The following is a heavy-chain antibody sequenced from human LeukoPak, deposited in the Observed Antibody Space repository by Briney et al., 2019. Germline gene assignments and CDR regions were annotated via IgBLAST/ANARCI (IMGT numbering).Heavy chain of an antibody. V-gene: IGHV1-2*02. D-gene: IGHD3-22*01. Sequence: ASVKVSFKTSGFTFTVYYVHWERQAPGQGLEWMGWFNLNSGGTTYAQNFQGRVTMTRDTSITTAYMELRSLRSDDTAVYYCARGTNHVTYYYDSSGYLIFDYWGQGTLVTVSS. CDR1: GFTFTVYY. CDR2: FNLNSGGT. J-gene: IGHJ4*02. CDR3: ARGTNHVTYYYDSSGYLIFDY.